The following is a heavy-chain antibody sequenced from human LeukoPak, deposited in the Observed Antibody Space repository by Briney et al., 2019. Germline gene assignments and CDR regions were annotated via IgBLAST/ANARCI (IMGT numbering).Heavy chain of an antibody. CDR1: GFTFSSYA. Sequence: GGSLRLSCAASGFTFSSYAMSWVRQAPGKGLEWVSAISGSADSKYYADSVKGRFTISRDNSKNTLYLQMNSLRAEDTAVYYCAKALKGVAARHWYFDLWGRGTLVTVSS. D-gene: IGHD2-15*01. CDR3: AKALKGVAARHWYFDL. CDR2: ISGSADSK. J-gene: IGHJ2*01. V-gene: IGHV3-23*01.